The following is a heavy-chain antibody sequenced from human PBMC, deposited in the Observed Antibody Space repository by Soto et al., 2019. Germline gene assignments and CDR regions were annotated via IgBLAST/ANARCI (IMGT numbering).Heavy chain of an antibody. CDR3: ARTTAFVSGTYPPAHFDY. CDR2: INHSGST. D-gene: IGHD3-16*01. CDR1: GGSFSGYY. Sequence: SETLSLTCAVYGGSFSGYYWSWIRQSPGKGLEWIGEINHSGSTNYTPSLKTRVTISVDTSKNQVSLKLSSVTAADTAVYYCARTTAFVSGTYPPAHFDYWGQGTRVTVS. V-gene: IGHV4-34*01. J-gene: IGHJ4*02.